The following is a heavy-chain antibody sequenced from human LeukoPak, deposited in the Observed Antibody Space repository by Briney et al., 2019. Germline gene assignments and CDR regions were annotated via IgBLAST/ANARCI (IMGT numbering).Heavy chain of an antibody. V-gene: IGHV4-30-4*01. CDR3: ARVYYYDNSGYGKDYFDY. J-gene: IGHJ4*02. D-gene: IGHD3-22*01. CDR1: GGSISSGDYY. Sequence: PSETLSLTCTVSGGSISSGDYYWSWIRQPPGKGLEWIGYIYCSGSTYYNPSLKSRVTISVDTSKNQFSLKLSSVTAADTAVYYCARVYYYDNSGYGKDYFDYWGQGTLVTVSS. CDR2: IYCSGST.